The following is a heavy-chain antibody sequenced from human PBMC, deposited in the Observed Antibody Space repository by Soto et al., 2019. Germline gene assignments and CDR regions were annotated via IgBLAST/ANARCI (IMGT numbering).Heavy chain of an antibody. J-gene: IGHJ3*02. CDR2: INPATGAA. CDR1: GYPVTAYY. D-gene: IGHD3-3*01. CDR3: ARGGGVGVAGSAAFDM. Sequence: QLHLVQSGAVVKKPGASVTVSCSASGYPVTAYYMHWVRQAPGRGLEWMGGINPATGAAKYTQTFQGRVTMTRDTTTSTVLMELGGLTSEDTAAFYCARGGGVGVAGSAAFDMWGQGTLVTVSS. V-gene: IGHV1-2*02.